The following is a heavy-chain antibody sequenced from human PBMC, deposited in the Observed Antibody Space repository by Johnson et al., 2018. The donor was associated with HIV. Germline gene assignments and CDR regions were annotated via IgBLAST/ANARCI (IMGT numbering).Heavy chain of an antibody. CDR2: VSYETTKK. J-gene: IGHJ3*02. CDR1: GFSFSSYA. CDR3: ARELRGPDAFDI. V-gene: IGHV3-30-3*01. Sequence: VQLVESGGGVVQAGRSLRLSCAASGFSFSSYALHWVRQAPGKGLEWVAVVSYETTKKPYADSVKGRFTISRDNSKSTLILKMNGLKDEDTAIYYCARELRGPDAFDIWGQGTMVTVSS.